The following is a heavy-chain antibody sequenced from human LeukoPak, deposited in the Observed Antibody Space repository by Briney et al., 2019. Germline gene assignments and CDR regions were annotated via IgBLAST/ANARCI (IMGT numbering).Heavy chain of an antibody. Sequence: GASVKVSCKASGYTFTSYGISWVRQAPGQGLEWMGWISTYNGNSNYAQKFQGRVTMTTDTSTNTAYMEVRSLRSDDTAVYYCARGWFGELSLSVFDYWGQGTLVTVSS. CDR2: ISTYNGNS. CDR3: ARGWFGELSLSVFDY. D-gene: IGHD3-10*01. J-gene: IGHJ4*02. CDR1: GYTFTSYG. V-gene: IGHV1-18*01.